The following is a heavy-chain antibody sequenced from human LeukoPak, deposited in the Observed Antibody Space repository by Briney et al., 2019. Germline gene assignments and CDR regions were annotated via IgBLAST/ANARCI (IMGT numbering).Heavy chain of an antibody. CDR1: GGSISSGSYY. V-gene: IGHV4-39*01. J-gene: IGHJ4*02. Sequence: SQTLSLTCTVSGGSISSGSYYWSWIRQPAGKGLEWIGSIYYSGSTYYNPSLKSRVTISVDTSKNQFSLKLSSVTAADTAVYYCARQAGTMVRHFDYWGQGTLVTVSS. CDR3: ARQAGTMVRHFDY. D-gene: IGHD3-10*01. CDR2: IYYSGST.